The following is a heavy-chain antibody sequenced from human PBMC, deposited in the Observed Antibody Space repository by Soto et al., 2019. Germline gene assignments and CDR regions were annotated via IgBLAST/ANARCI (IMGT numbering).Heavy chain of an antibody. Sequence: PSETLSLTCAVYGGSFSGYYWSWIRQPPGKGLEWIGEINHSGSTNYNPSLKSRVTISVDTSKNQFSLKLSSVTAADTAVYYCARGSDVLNWFDPWGQGTLVTVSS. CDR2: INHSGST. J-gene: IGHJ5*02. CDR1: GGSFSGYY. CDR3: ARGSDVLNWFDP. V-gene: IGHV4-34*01.